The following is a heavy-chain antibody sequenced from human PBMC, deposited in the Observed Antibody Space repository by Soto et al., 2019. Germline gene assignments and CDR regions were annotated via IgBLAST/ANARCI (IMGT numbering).Heavy chain of an antibody. J-gene: IGHJ4*02. CDR1: GFTFSSYS. V-gene: IGHV3-21*01. CDR3: ASAIGGSWSRSATFDY. CDR2: ISSSSSYI. Sequence: GGSLRLSCAASGFTFSSYSMNWVRQAPGKGLEWVSSISSSSSYIYYADSVKGRFTISRDNAKNSLYLQMNSLRAEDTAVYYCASAIGGSWSRSATFDYWGQGTLVTVSS. D-gene: IGHD6-25*01.